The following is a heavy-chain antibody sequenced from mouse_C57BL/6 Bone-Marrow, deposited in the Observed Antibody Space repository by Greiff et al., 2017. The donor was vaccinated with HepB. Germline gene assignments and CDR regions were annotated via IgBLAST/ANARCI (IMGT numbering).Heavy chain of an antibody. V-gene: IGHV1-63*01. Sequence: QVHVKQSGAELVRPGTSVKMSCKASGYTFTNYWIGWAKQRPGHGLEWIGDIYPGGGYTNYNEKFKGKATLTADKSSSTAYMQFSSLTSEDSAIYYCARSGLLPFAYWGQGTLVTVSA. D-gene: IGHD1-1*01. CDR1: GYTFTNYW. CDR2: IYPGGGYT. J-gene: IGHJ3*01. CDR3: ARSGLLPFAY.